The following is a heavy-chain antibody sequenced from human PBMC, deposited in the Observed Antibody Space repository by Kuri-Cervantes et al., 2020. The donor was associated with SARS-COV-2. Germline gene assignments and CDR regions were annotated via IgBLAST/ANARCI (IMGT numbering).Heavy chain of an antibody. CDR2: INHSGST. J-gene: IGHJ4*02. CDR1: GGSFSGYF. CDR3: SGRVDFSSVDY. V-gene: IGHV4-34*03. Sequence: SETLSLTCAVYGGSFSGYFWSWIRQPPGKGLEWIGEINHSGSTNYNASLKSRVTISVDTSKNQFSLKLNSVTAADTAVYYCSGRVDFSSVDYWGQGTLVTVSS. D-gene: IGHD3/OR15-3a*01.